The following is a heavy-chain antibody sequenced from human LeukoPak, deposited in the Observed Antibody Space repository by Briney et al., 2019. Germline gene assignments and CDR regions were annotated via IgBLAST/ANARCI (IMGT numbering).Heavy chain of an antibody. CDR1: GFTFSSYE. J-gene: IGHJ3*02. D-gene: IGHD2-2*01. Sequence: GGSLRLSCAASGFTFSSYEMNWVRQAPGKGLEWVAFIRYDGSNKYYADSVKGRFTISRDNSKNTLCLQMNSLRAEDTAVYYCAKDQFVVVPATDAFDIWGQGTMVTVSS. CDR3: AKDQFVVVPATDAFDI. CDR2: IRYDGSNK. V-gene: IGHV3-30*02.